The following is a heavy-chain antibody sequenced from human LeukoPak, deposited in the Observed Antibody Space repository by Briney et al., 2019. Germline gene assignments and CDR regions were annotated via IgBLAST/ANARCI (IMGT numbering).Heavy chain of an antibody. CDR2: INSDGSST. CDR1: GFTFSSYR. Sequence: GGSLRLSCAASGFTFSSYRMHWVPQPRGRGLVWVSRINSDGSSTSYADSVKGRFTISRDNAKNTLYLQMNSLRAEDTAVYYCARDRGNQRGYYYYYMDVWGKGTTVPASS. CDR3: ARDRGNQRGYYYYYMDV. D-gene: IGHD1-14*01. V-gene: IGHV3-74*01. J-gene: IGHJ6*03.